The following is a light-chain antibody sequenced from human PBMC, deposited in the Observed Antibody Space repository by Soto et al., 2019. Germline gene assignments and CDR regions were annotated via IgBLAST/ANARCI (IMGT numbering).Light chain of an antibody. J-gene: IGLJ1*01. CDR3: SSYTSSSTPYV. Sequence: QSVLTQPASVSGSPGQSITISCTGTSSDVGGYNYVSWYQQHPVKAPKLMIYDVTNRPSGVSDRFSGSKSGNTASLTISGLQAEDEADYYCSSYTSSSTPYVFGTGPKVTVL. CDR2: DVT. CDR1: SSDVGGYNY. V-gene: IGLV2-14*01.